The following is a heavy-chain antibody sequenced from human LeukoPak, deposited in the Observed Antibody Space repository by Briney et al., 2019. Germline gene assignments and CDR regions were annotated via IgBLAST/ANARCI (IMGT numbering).Heavy chain of an antibody. D-gene: IGHD6-19*01. V-gene: IGHV4-34*01. J-gene: IGHJ6*03. CDR3: ARRGGIAVAGYYYYMDV. CDR2: INHSGST. Sequence: SETLSLTCTVSGGSISSYYWSWIRQPPGKGLEWIGEINHSGSTNYNPSLKSRVTISVDTSKNQFSLKLSSVTAADTAVYYCARRGGIAVAGYYYYMDVWGKGTTVTISS. CDR1: GGSISSYY.